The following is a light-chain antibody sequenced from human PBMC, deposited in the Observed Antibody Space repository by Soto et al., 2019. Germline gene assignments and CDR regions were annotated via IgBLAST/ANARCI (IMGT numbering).Light chain of an antibody. V-gene: IGLV2-8*01. J-gene: IGLJ7*01. CDR2: EVT. CDR3: TSYAGSNIYV. Sequence: QSVLTQPPSASGSPRQSVTIPCTGTSSDVGGYNYVGYNYVSWYQQHPGKAPKLMIYEVTKRPSGVPDRFSGSKSGNTASLTVSGLQAEDEADYYCTSYAGSNIYVFGAGTQLTVL. CDR1: SSDVGGYNYVGYNY.